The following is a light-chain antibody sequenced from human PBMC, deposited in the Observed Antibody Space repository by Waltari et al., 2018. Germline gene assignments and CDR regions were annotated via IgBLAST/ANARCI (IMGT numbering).Light chain of an antibody. CDR3: QQYNNWPPLYT. J-gene: IGKJ2*01. CDR2: GAS. Sequence: EIVMTQSPATRSVSPGERATISCRASQSVSSNLAWYQQKPGQAPRLLIYGASTSATGIPARFSGSGSGTEFTLTISSLQSEDFAVYYCQQYNNWPPLYTFGQGTKLEIK. CDR1: QSVSSN. V-gene: IGKV3-15*01.